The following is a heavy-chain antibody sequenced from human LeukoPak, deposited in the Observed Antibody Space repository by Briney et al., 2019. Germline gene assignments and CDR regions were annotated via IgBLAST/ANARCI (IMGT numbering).Heavy chain of an antibody. CDR3: AKDISPLLGYYFDY. CDR1: GFTFDDYA. CDR2: ISWNSGSI. J-gene: IGHJ4*02. Sequence: TGGSLRLSCAASGFTFDDYAMHWVRQAPGKGLEWVSGISWNSGSIGYADSVKGRFTISRDNAKNSLYLQMNSLRAEDTALYYCAKDISPLLGYYFDYWGQRTLVTVSS. V-gene: IGHV3-9*01. D-gene: IGHD7-27*01.